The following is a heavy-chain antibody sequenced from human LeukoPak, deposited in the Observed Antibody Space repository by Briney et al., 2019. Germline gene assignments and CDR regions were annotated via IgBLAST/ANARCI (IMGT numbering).Heavy chain of an antibody. CDR2: INPNSGGT. CDR1: GYTFTGYY. J-gene: IGHJ4*02. Sequence: ASVKVSCKASGYTFTGYYMHWVRQAPGQGLEWMGWINPNSGGTNYAQKFQGRVTMTRDTSISTAYMELSRLRSDDTAVYYCARDPPPNRFGEERDGYWGQGTLVTVSS. D-gene: IGHD3-10*01. V-gene: IGHV1-2*02. CDR3: ARDPPPNRFGEERDGY.